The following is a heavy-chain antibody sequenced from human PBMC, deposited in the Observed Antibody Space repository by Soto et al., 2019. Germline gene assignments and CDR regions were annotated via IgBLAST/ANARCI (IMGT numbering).Heavy chain of an antibody. CDR3: ARESVAARRSSSDY. V-gene: IGHV4-34*01. CDR2: INHSGST. Sequence: SETLSLTCAVYGGSFSGYYWRWIRQPPGKGLEWIGEINHSGSTNYNPSLKSRVTISVDTSKNQFSLKLSSVTAADTAVYYWARESVAARRSSSDYWGQGTLVTVSS. D-gene: IGHD6-6*01. J-gene: IGHJ4*02. CDR1: GGSFSGYY.